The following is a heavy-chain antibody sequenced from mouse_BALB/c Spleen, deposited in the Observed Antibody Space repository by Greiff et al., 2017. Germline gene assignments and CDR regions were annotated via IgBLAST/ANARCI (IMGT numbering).Heavy chain of an antibody. CDR1: GFNIKDTY. J-gene: IGHJ4*01. D-gene: IGHD2-3*01. V-gene: IGHV14-3*02. Sequence: VQLKESGAELVKPGASVKLSCTASGFNIKDTYMHWVKQRPEQGLEWIGRIDPANGNTKYDPKFQGKATITADTSSNTAYLQLSSLTSEDTAVYYCARRGYYLLYYAMDYWGQGTSVTVSS. CDR2: IDPANGNT. CDR3: ARRGYYLLYYAMDY.